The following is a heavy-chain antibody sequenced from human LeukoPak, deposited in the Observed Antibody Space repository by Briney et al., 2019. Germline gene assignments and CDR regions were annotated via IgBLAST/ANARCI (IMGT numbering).Heavy chain of an antibody. D-gene: IGHD3-10*01. Sequence: GGSLRLSCAASGFTFSSYGMQWVRQAPGKGLEWVAFIWYDGNDKYYADSVNGRFTISRDSSKNTLYLQMNSLRAEDTAAYYCAKDPLQYGSGSYYLDYWGQGTLVTVSS. J-gene: IGHJ4*02. CDR3: AKDPLQYGSGSYYLDY. CDR1: GFTFSSYG. CDR2: IWYDGNDK. V-gene: IGHV3-30*02.